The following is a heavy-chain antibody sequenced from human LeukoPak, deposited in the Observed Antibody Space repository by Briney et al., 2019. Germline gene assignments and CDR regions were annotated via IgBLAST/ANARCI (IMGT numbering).Heavy chain of an antibody. CDR1: GFTFDDFA. Sequence: GGSLRLSCAASGFTFDDFAIHWVRQAPGKGLEWVSGISWNSVTIGYADSVKGRFTISRDNAKNSLYLQMNSLRPEDTALYFYTKVRGYSYGPFDYWGQGTLVTVSS. V-gene: IGHV3-9*01. J-gene: IGHJ4*02. CDR3: TKVRGYSYGPFDY. CDR2: ISWNSVTI. D-gene: IGHD5-18*01.